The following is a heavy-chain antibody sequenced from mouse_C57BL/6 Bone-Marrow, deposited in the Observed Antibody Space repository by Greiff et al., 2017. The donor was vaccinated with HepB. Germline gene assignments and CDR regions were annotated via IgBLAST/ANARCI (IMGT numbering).Heavy chain of an antibody. J-gene: IGHJ3*01. CDR2: ISNLAYSI. Sequence: EVQGVESGGGLVQPGGSLKLSCAASGFTFSDYGMAWVRQAPRKGPEWVAFISNLAYSIYYADTVTGRFTISRENAKNTLYLEMSSLRSEDTAMYYCARQDYYGSSYGFAYWGQGTLVTVSA. D-gene: IGHD1-1*01. CDR1: GFTFSDYG. V-gene: IGHV5-15*01. CDR3: ARQDYYGSSYGFAY.